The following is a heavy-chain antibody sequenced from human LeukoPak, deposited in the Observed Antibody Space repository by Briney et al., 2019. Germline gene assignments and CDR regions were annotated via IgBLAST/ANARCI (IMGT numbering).Heavy chain of an antibody. D-gene: IGHD3-10*01. CDR1: GGSISSYY. V-gene: IGHV4-59*08. CDR3: ARHEIGNYGYYFDY. J-gene: IGHJ4*02. CDR2: ISYSGST. Sequence: SETLSLNCTVSGGSISSYYWSWIRQPPGKGLEWIGYISYSGSTNYNPSLKSRVTISVDTSKNQFSLKLSSVTAADTAVYYCARHEIGNYGYYFDYWGQGTLVTVSS.